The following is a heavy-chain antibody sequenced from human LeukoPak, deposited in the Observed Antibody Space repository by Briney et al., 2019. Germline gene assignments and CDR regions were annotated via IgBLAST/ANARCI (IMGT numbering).Heavy chain of an antibody. CDR2: IYYSGST. J-gene: IGHJ4*02. CDR1: GGSISSSSYY. D-gene: IGHD5-18*01. V-gene: IGHV4-39*07. Sequence: SETLSLTCTVSGGSISSSSYYWGWIRQPPGKGLEWIGSIYYSGSTYYNPSLKSRVTISVDTSKNQFSLRLSSVTAVDTAVYYCARTRIQLWPLDYWGQGTLVTVSS. CDR3: ARTRIQLWPLDY.